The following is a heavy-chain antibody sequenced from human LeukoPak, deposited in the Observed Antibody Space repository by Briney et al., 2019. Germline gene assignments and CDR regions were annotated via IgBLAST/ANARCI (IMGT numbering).Heavy chain of an antibody. Sequence: GGSLRLSCAASGFTFSSYGMHWVRQAPGKGLEWGAAISYDGRNKEYVDSVKGRFTISRDNSKNTLYLQMNSLRAEDTAVYNCAKDRGYSHGFDYWGQGTLVTVSS. D-gene: IGHD5-18*01. CDR1: GFTFSSYG. J-gene: IGHJ4*02. CDR2: ISYDGRNK. CDR3: AKDRGYSHGFDY. V-gene: IGHV3-30*18.